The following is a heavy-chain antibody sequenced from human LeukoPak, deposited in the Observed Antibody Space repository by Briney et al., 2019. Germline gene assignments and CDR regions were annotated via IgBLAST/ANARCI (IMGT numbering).Heavy chain of an antibody. Sequence: PGGSLRLSCAASGFTFSSYGMHWVRQAPGKGLEWVAVISYDGSNKYYADSVKGRFTISRDNSKNTLYLQMNSLRAEDTAVYYCARRWSGGFDYWGQGTLVTVSS. CDR1: GFTFSSYG. J-gene: IGHJ4*02. V-gene: IGHV3-30*19. CDR3: ARRWSGGFDY. D-gene: IGHD1-26*01. CDR2: ISYDGSNK.